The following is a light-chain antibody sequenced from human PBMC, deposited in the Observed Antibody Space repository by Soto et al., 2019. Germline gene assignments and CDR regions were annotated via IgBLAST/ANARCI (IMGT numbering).Light chain of an antibody. CDR2: EGF. J-gene: IGLJ1*01. CDR3: CSHAGSDTYV. CDR1: SSDVGSGNV. Sequence: LTQPSSVSGSPGQPITISCTGTSSDVGSGNVVSWYQHYPGKAPQLIIYEGFKRPSGVSSRFSGSKSGNTASLTISGLQAEDEAEYHCCSHAGSDTYVFGTGTKVTVL. V-gene: IGLV2-23*01.